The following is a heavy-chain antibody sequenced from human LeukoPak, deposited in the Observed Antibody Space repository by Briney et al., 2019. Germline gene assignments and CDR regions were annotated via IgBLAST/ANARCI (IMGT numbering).Heavy chain of an antibody. Sequence: SETLSLTCTVSGGSISSYYWSWIRQPPGKGLEWIGYIYYSGSTNYNPSLKSRVTISVDTSKNQFSLKLSSVTAADTAVYYCARVSDSSGYYYGRTFDYWGQGTLVTVSS. CDR2: IYYSGST. V-gene: IGHV4-59*01. CDR1: GGSISSYY. J-gene: IGHJ4*02. D-gene: IGHD3-22*01. CDR3: ARVSDSSGYYYGRTFDY.